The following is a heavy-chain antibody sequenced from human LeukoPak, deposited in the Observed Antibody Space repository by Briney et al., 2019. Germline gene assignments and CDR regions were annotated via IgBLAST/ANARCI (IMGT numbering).Heavy chain of an antibody. CDR3: AKDISRYSSSVMDV. CDR1: GFTFSSYS. V-gene: IGHV3-21*01. Sequence: GGSLRLSCAASGFTFSSYSMNWVRQAPGKGLEWVSSISSSSSYIYYADSVKGRFTISRDNAKNSLYLQMNSLRAEDTAVYYCAKDISRYSSSVMDVWGHGTTVTVSS. D-gene: IGHD6-13*01. J-gene: IGHJ6*02. CDR2: ISSSSSYI.